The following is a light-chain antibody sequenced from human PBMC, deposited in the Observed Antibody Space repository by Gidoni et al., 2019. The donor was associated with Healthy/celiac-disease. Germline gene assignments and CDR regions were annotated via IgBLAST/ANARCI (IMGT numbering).Light chain of an antibody. CDR2: GAS. CDR3: QQYGSSPWT. CDR1: QSVSRSY. Sequence: IVLTQSPGTLSLSPGARATLSCRASQSVSRSYLAWYQQKPGQAPSLLIYGASSRDTGIPDRFSGSGSGTDFTLTISRLEPEDFAVDYCQQYGSSPWTFGQGTKVEIK. J-gene: IGKJ1*01. V-gene: IGKV3-20*01.